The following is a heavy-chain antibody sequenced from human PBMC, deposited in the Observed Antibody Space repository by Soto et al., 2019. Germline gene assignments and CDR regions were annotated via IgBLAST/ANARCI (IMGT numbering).Heavy chain of an antibody. Sequence: GGSLRLSCAASGFTFSTYAMNWVRQAPGKGLEWVSTISGPAGSTYYADSVKGRFSISRDNSKNTLWLQMNALRAEDTAIYYCAKDHREPYAPGWYYFASWGQGSLVTVSS. CDR2: ISGPAGST. CDR3: AKDHREPYAPGWYYFAS. D-gene: IGHD6-19*01. J-gene: IGHJ4*02. CDR1: GFTFSTYA. V-gene: IGHV3-23*01.